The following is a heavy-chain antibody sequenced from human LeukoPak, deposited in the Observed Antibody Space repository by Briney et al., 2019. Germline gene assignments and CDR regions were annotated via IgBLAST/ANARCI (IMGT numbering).Heavy chain of an antibody. Sequence: PSETLSLTCTVSSASMSSYYWSWIRQPPGKGLEWIGYIYYSGSTNYNPSLKSRVTISVDTSKNQFSLKLSSVTAADTAVYYCARGGSYEGDYWGQGTLVTVSS. CDR2: IYYSGST. V-gene: IGHV4-59*01. J-gene: IGHJ4*02. CDR1: SASMSSYY. D-gene: IGHD1-26*01. CDR3: ARGGSYEGDY.